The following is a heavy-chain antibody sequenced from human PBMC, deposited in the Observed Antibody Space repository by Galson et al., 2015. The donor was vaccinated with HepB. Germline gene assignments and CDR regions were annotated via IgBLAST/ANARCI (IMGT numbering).Heavy chain of an antibody. CDR3: AREPRFYYGMDV. CDR1: GFSFSSYR. D-gene: IGHD3-16*01. J-gene: IGHJ6*02. Sequence: LRLSCAASGFSFSSYRMHWVRQAPGKGLVWVSRIKSDGSNTTYADSVKGRFTISRDNAKNTLYLQMNSLRAEDTAAYYCAREPRFYYGMDVWGQGTTVTVSS. V-gene: IGHV3-74*01. CDR2: IKSDGSNT.